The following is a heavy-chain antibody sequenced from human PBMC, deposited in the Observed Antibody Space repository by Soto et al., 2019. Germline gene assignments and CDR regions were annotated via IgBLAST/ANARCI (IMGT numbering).Heavy chain of an antibody. V-gene: IGHV4-59*01. CDR1: GDSISSYY. Sequence: QVQLQESGPGLVKPSETLSLTCTVSGDSISSYYWNWIRQSPGKGLEWIGYIYYSGSTNYNPSLTRRVAISIDTSKNQFSLKLRSVTATDTAVYYCARQNDLQWLVRGSWFDPWGQGILVTVSS. J-gene: IGHJ5*02. CDR2: IYYSGST. CDR3: ARQNDLQWLVRGSWFDP. D-gene: IGHD6-19*01.